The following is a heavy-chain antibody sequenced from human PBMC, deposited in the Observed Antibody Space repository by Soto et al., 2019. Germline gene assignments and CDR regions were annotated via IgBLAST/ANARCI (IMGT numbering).Heavy chain of an antibody. CDR1: GFTFSNYA. CDR3: SRDYFVSSSHYSDY. Sequence: PGGSLRLSCAASGFTFSNYAMSWVRQAPGKGLEWVSTISGSGGSTYYADSVKGRFTISRDNSKNTLYLQMNSLRAEDTAVYYCSRDYFVSSSHYSDYWGQGTLVTVSS. CDR2: ISGSGGST. V-gene: IGHV3-23*01. D-gene: IGHD3-22*01. J-gene: IGHJ4*02.